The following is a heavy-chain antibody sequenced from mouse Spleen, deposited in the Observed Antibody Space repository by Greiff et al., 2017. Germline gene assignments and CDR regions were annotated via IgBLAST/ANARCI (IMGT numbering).Heavy chain of an antibody. CDR1: GFTFSSFG. Sequence: EVMLVESGGGLVQPGGSRKLSCAASGFTFSSFGMHWVRQAPEKGLEWVAYISSGSSTIYYADTVKGRFTISRDNPKNTLFLQMTSLRSEDTAMYYCARWGITTAFAYWGQGTLVTVSA. V-gene: IGHV5-17*02. CDR2: ISSGSSTI. CDR3: ARWGITTAFAY. J-gene: IGHJ3*01. D-gene: IGHD1-2*01.